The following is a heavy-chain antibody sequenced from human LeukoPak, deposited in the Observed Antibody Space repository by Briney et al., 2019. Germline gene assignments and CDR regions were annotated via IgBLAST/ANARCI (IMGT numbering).Heavy chain of an antibody. CDR1: GYTFTSYD. CDR2: MNPNSGNT. Sequence: ASVTVSCKASGYTFTSYDINWVRQAPGQGHEWMGWMNPNSGNTGYAQKFQGRVTMTRNTSISTAYMELSSLRSEDTAVYYCARVYRQLRPYYFDYWGQGTLVTVSS. D-gene: IGHD4-23*01. CDR3: ARVYRQLRPYYFDY. V-gene: IGHV1-8*01. J-gene: IGHJ4*02.